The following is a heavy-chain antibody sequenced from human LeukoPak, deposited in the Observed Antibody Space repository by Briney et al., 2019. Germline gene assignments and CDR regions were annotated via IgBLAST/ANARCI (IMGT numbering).Heavy chain of an antibody. V-gene: IGHV4-30-4*08. CDR1: GGSISGDTYY. CDR3: ARTFSIFGVAHGGFDL. Sequence: PSETLSLTCIVSGGSISGDTYYWSWIRQPPGKGLEWVGYIFHRGATFYNPSLKSRLTISVDTSKKQFSLNLSSVTAADTALYYCARTFSIFGVAHGGFDLWGQGTMVTVSS. D-gene: IGHD3-3*01. J-gene: IGHJ3*01. CDR2: IFHRGAT.